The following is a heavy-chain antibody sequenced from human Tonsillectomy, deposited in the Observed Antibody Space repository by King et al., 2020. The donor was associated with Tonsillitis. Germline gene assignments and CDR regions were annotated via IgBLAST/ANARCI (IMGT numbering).Heavy chain of an antibody. V-gene: IGHV3-13*01. CDR2: IGTAGDT. Sequence: VQLVESGGGLVQPGGSLRLSCAASGFTFSSYDMHWVRQATGKGLEWVSAIGTAGDTYYPGSVKGRFTISRENAKNSLYPQMNSLRAGDTAVYYCARGRYFAWSSNFYYGMDVWGQGTTVTVSS. CDR1: GFTFSSYD. J-gene: IGHJ6*02. D-gene: IGHD3-9*01. CDR3: ARGRYFAWSSNFYYGMDV.